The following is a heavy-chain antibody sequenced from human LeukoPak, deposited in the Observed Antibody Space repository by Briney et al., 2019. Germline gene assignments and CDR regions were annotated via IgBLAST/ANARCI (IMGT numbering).Heavy chain of an antibody. V-gene: IGHV4-34*01. D-gene: IGHD2-2*01. J-gene: IGHJ4*02. Sequence: KPSETLSLTCAVYGGSFSGYYWSWIRQPPGKGLEWIGEINHSGSTNYNPSLKSRVTISVDTSKNQFSLKLSSVTAADTAVYYCARGAGGWYQLLRAIDYWGQGTLVTVSS. CDR3: ARGAGGWYQLLRAIDY. CDR2: INHSGST. CDR1: GGSFSGYY.